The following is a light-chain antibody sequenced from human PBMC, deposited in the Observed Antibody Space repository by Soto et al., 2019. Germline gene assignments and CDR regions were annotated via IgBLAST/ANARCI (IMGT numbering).Light chain of an antibody. CDR3: QHYSNWPPT. Sequence: EVVMTQSPATLSVSPGERVTLSCRASESVHRNLAWYQQKPGQGPSLLIYYASTRATGVPDRFTGSGSGTEFTLTISSLQSEDFRVDHCQHYSNWPPTFGPGTKVEIK. CDR1: ESVHRN. V-gene: IGKV3-15*01. CDR2: YAS. J-gene: IGKJ3*01.